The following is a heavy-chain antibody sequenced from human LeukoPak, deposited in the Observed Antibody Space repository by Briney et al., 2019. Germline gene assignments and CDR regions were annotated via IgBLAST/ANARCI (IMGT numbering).Heavy chain of an antibody. CDR2: IWYDGNKK. V-gene: IGHV3-33*01. J-gene: IGHJ4*02. CDR3: ARDRSIFYYFDY. D-gene: IGHD6-6*01. Sequence: GGSLRLSCAASGFTFSNYGMHWGRQAPGKGLEWVAVIWYDGNKKFYADSVKGRFTISRDNSKNTLFLQISSLRAEDTAVYYCARDRSIFYYFDYWGQGTLVTVSS. CDR1: GFTFSNYG.